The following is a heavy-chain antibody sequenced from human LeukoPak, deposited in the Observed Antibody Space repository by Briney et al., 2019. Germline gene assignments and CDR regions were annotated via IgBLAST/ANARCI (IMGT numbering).Heavy chain of an antibody. Sequence: PGGSLRLSCAASGFTFSSYGMHWVRQAPGKGLEWVAFIRYDGSNKYYADSVKGRFTISRDNSKNTLYLQMNSLRAEDTAVYYCAKETWIQLWLRDTYYYYYMDVWAKGPRSPSP. V-gene: IGHV3-30*02. D-gene: IGHD5-18*01. J-gene: IGHJ6*03. CDR3: AKETWIQLWLRDTYYYYYMDV. CDR1: GFTFSSYG. CDR2: IRYDGSNK.